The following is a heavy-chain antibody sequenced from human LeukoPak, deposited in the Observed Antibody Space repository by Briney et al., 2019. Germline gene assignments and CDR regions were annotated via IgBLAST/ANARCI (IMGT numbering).Heavy chain of an antibody. CDR2: IWYDGSNK. Sequence: PGRSLRLSCAASGFTFSSYGMHWVRQAPGKGLEWVAVIWYDGSNKYYADSVKGRFTISRDNSENTLYLQMSSLRAEDTAVYYCARGLRYCSGGSCYTNWFDPWGQGTLVTVSS. CDR1: GFTFSSYG. V-gene: IGHV3-33*01. CDR3: ARGLRYCSGGSCYTNWFDP. J-gene: IGHJ5*02. D-gene: IGHD2-15*01.